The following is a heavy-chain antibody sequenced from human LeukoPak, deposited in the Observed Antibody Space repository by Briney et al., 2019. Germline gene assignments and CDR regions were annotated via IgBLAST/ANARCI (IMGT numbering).Heavy chain of an antibody. J-gene: IGHJ6*03. CDR1: GFTLTSYA. Sequence: GGSLRLSCAASGFTLTSYAMSWVRQAPGKGLEWVSAISGSGGSTYYADSVKGRFTISRDNSKNTLYLQMNSLRAEDTAVYYCAKDAEQQLRFDYMDVWGKGTTVTVSS. D-gene: IGHD6-13*01. V-gene: IGHV3-23*01. CDR3: AKDAEQQLRFDYMDV. CDR2: ISGSGGST.